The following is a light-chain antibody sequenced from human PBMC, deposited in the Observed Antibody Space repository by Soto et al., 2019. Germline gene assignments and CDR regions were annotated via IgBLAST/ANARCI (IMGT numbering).Light chain of an antibody. V-gene: IGKV1-5*01. CDR1: QSISNW. CDR3: QKYNTYPWT. J-gene: IGKJ1*01. Sequence: DIHMTQSSSTLSASVGDRVTITCRASQSISNWLAWYQQRPGTAPNLLIFDASTLESGVPSRFSGSGSGTEFTLTISGLQPDDFATYYCQKYNTYPWTFGQGTKVDIK. CDR2: DAS.